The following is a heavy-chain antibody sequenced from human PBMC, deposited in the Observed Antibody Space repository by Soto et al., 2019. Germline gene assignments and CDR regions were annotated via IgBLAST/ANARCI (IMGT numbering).Heavy chain of an antibody. Sequence: SGPTLVNPTQTLTLTCTFSGFSLSTTPMRVSWLRQPPGKALEWLARIDWDDDEFYSTSLRTRLTISKDTSKNQVVLTMTNMDPVDTATYYCARSPAVGFDYWCQGILVTVSS. CDR2: IDWDDDE. J-gene: IGHJ4*02. V-gene: IGHV2-70*04. CDR3: ARSPAVGFDY. D-gene: IGHD2-2*01. CDR1: GFSLSTTPMR.